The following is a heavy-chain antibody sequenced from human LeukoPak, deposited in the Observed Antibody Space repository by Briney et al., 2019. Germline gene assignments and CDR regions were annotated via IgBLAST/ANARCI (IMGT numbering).Heavy chain of an antibody. D-gene: IGHD4-23*01. J-gene: IGHJ4*02. CDR2: IGNAGDT. CDR1: GFTFSNYD. CDR3: ARRAGGYSHPYDY. Sequence: PGGSLRLSCAASGFTFSNYDMHWVRQPTGQGLEWVSGIGNAGDTLYADSVKGRFTISRDISKNTLYLQMSSLRAEDTAVYYCARRAGGYSHPYDYWGQGVLVTVSS. V-gene: IGHV3-13*01.